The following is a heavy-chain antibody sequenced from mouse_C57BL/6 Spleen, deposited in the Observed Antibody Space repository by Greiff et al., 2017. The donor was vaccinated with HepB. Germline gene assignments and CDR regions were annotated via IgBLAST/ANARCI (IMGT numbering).Heavy chain of an antibody. CDR2: IYPGDGDT. J-gene: IGHJ2*01. V-gene: IGHV1-80*01. D-gene: IGHD1-1*01. Sequence: VQLVESGAELVKPGASVKISCKASGYAFSSYWMNWVKQRPGKGLEWIGQIYPGDGDTNYNGKFKGKATLTADKSSSTAYMQLSSLTSEDSAVYFCARSGYYGSSRDFDYWGQGTTLTVSS. CDR3: ARSGYYGSSRDFDY. CDR1: GYAFSSYW.